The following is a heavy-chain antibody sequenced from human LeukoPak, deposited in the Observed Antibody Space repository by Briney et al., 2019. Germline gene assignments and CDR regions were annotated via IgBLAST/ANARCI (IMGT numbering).Heavy chain of an antibody. CDR3: AKDLAFWFDP. J-gene: IGHJ5*02. CDR2: ISGSGGST. V-gene: IGHV3-23*01. Sequence: PGGSLRLSCAASGFTFCSYAMSWVRQAPGKGLEWVSAISGSGGSTYYADSVKGRFTTSRHNSKNSLYLQMNSLRAEDAGVYYCAKDLAFWFDPWGQGTLVTVSS. CDR1: GFTFCSYA.